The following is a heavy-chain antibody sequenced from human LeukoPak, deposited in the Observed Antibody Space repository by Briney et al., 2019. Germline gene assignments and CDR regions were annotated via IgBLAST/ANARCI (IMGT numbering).Heavy chain of an antibody. V-gene: IGHV3-30*02. CDR1: GFTFSSYG. CDR3: ARDFGYSGSYRFDY. Sequence: TGGSLRLSCAASGFTFSSYGMHWVRQAPGKGLEWVAFIRYDGSNKYYADSVKGRFTISRDNSKNTLYLQMNSLRAEDTAVYYCARDFGYSGSYRFDYWGQGTLVTVSS. D-gene: IGHD1-26*01. J-gene: IGHJ4*02. CDR2: IRYDGSNK.